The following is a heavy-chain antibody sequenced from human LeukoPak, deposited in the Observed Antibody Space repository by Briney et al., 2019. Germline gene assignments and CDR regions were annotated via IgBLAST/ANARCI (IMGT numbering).Heavy chain of an antibody. Sequence: RSETLSLTCTVPGGSISSSRYYSGWIRQPPGKGLEWLGSIYYSGSTYYNPSLKSRVTISVDTSKNQFSLKLSSVTAADTAVYYCASYYYDSSGYYHAFDIWGQGTMVTVSS. CDR1: GGSISSSRYY. CDR2: IYYSGST. CDR3: ASYYYDSSGYYHAFDI. J-gene: IGHJ3*02. V-gene: IGHV4-39*01. D-gene: IGHD3-22*01.